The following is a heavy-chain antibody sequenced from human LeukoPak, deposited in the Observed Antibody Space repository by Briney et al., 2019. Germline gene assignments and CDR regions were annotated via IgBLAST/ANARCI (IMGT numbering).Heavy chain of an antibody. Sequence: GSLRLSCAASGFTVSSNYMSWVRQAPGKRLEWVSVIYSGGSTYYADSVKGRFTISRDNSKNTLYLQMNSLRAEDTAVYYCARERVGAKGLIDYWGQGTLVTVSS. CDR2: IYSGGST. CDR1: GFTVSSNY. CDR3: ARERVGAKGLIDY. D-gene: IGHD1-26*01. J-gene: IGHJ4*02. V-gene: IGHV3-66*01.